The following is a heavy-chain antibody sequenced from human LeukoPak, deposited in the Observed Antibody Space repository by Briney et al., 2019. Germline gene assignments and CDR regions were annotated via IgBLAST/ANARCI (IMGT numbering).Heavy chain of an antibody. D-gene: IGHD6-19*01. CDR1: GFTFSSYA. CDR3: ARDHSSGWYVDY. CDR2: ISYDGSNK. V-gene: IGHV3-30-3*01. J-gene: IGHJ4*02. Sequence: PGGSLRLSCAASGFTFSSYAMHWVRQAPGKGLEWVAVISYDGSNKYYADSVKGRFTISRDNSKNTLYLQMNSLRAEDTAVYYCARDHSSGWYVDYWGQGTLVTVSS.